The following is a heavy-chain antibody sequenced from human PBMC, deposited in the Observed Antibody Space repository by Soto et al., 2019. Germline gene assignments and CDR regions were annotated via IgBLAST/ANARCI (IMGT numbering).Heavy chain of an antibody. Sequence: ETLSLTCTVSGGSISSYYWSWIRQPPGKGLEWIGYIYYSGSTNYNPSLKSRVTISVDTSKNQFSLKLSSVTAADTAVYYCARRGGSGWYFDYWGQGTLVTV. D-gene: IGHD6-19*01. CDR1: GGSISSYY. V-gene: IGHV4-59*08. CDR3: ARRGGSGWYFDY. J-gene: IGHJ4*02. CDR2: IYYSGST.